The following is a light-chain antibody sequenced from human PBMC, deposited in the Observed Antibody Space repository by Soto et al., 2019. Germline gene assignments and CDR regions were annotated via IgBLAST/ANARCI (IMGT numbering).Light chain of an antibody. Sequence: DIQMTQSPSTLSASVGDRVTITCRASQSISSWLAWYQQKPGKAPKVLIYDASSLESGVPSRFSGSVSGTEFTLTISSLQPDDFATYYCKQYNSYSSFTFGQGTKLEIK. CDR3: KQYNSYSSFT. CDR1: QSISSW. CDR2: DAS. J-gene: IGKJ2*01. V-gene: IGKV1-5*01.